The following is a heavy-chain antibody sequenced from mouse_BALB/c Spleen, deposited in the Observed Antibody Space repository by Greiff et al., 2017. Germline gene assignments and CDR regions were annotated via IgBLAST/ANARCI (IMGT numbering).Heavy chain of an antibody. V-gene: IGHV5-9-4*01. CDR2: ISSGGSYT. D-gene: IGHD4-1*02. CDR1: GFTFSSYA. CDR3: ARPHQLYAMDY. Sequence: DVMLVESGGGLVKPGGSLKLSCAASGFTFSSYAMSWVRQSPEKRLEWVAEISSGGSYTYYPDTVTGRFTISRDNAKNTLYLEMSSLRSEDTAMYYCARPHQLYAMDYWGQGTSVTVSS. J-gene: IGHJ4*01.